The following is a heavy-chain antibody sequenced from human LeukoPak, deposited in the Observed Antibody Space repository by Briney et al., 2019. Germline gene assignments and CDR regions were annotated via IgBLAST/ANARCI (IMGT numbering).Heavy chain of an antibody. Sequence: SETLSLTCAVYGGSFNGYYWSWIRQPAGKGLDWIGEINHSGSTNYNPSLKSRVTISLGTSNNQFSLKLSSVTAADTAVYYCARAPYLSGGSWGQGTMVTVSS. CDR3: ARAPYLSGGS. CDR2: INHSGST. V-gene: IGHV4-34*01. D-gene: IGHD2-15*01. CDR1: GGSFNGYY. J-gene: IGHJ3*01.